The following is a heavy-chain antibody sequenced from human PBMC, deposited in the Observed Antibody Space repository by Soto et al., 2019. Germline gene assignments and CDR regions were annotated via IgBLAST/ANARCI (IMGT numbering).Heavy chain of an antibody. CDR3: ARAWGGNVFDY. CDR2: IDYSGST. J-gene: IGHJ4*02. CDR1: GGSISSYY. V-gene: IGHV4-59*08. D-gene: IGHD3-16*01. Sequence: QVQLQESGPGLVKPSETLSLTCTVSGGSISSYYWSWIRQPPGKGLEWIGYIDYSGSTNYNPSLKRRVTISVDTSKNQFSLKLSSVTAADTAVYYCARAWGGNVFDYWGQGTLVTVSS.